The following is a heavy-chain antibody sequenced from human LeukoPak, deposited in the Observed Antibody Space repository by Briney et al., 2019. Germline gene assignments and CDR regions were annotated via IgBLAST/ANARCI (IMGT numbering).Heavy chain of an antibody. V-gene: IGHV3-21*01. Sequence: GGPLRLSCAASGFIFSTYNMHWVPRAPGKGLEWVSYITSGSTYKYYADSVKGRFTISRDNAKNLLYLEVNSLTVDDTAVYYCARDGQTSGSPDEYWGQGTLVTVSS. CDR2: ITSGSTYK. J-gene: IGHJ4*02. CDR1: GFIFSTYN. CDR3: ARDGQTSGSPDEY. D-gene: IGHD1-26*01.